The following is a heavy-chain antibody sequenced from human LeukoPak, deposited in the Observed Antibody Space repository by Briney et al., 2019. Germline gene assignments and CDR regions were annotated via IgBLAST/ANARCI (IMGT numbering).Heavy chain of an antibody. J-gene: IGHJ6*03. CDR3: ARGRYSSSWYWTSDYYYMDV. Sequence: PSETLSLTCTVSGGSITSSSYYWGWIRQPPGKGLQWIGSIYYSGSTYYNPPLKSRVTISVDTSKIQFSLKLSSVTAADTAVYYCARGRYSSSWYWTSDYYYMDVWGKGTTVTISS. CDR1: GGSITSSSYY. V-gene: IGHV4-39*01. CDR2: IYYSGST. D-gene: IGHD6-13*01.